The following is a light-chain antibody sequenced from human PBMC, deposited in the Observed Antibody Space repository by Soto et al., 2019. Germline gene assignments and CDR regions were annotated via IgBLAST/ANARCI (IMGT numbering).Light chain of an antibody. CDR1: QSVSNN. Sequence: EIVMTQSPATLSVSPGERATLSCRASQSVSNNLAWYQQKPGQAPRLLIYGASTRATGIPARFSGSGSGTEFTLIISSLQSVDFAVYYCQQYYEWVTFGGGTKVEIK. J-gene: IGKJ4*01. CDR3: QQYYEWVT. CDR2: GAS. V-gene: IGKV3-15*01.